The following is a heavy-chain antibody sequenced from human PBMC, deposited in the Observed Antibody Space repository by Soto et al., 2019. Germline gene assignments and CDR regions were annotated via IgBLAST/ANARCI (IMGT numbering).Heavy chain of an antibody. Sequence: QVQLMQSGAEVKKPGASVKVSCKASGYTFTSYGINWVRQAPGQGLEWMGWISGYNGKTNYAQEFQGRVTMTTATPTSTAYMELRSLTSDDTAVYYCGRKGGASLEWSHRAFDIGGQGTMVTVSS. CDR1: GYTFTSYG. V-gene: IGHV1-18*01. D-gene: IGHD3-3*01. J-gene: IGHJ3*02. CDR3: GRKGGASLEWSHRAFDI. CDR2: ISGYNGKT.